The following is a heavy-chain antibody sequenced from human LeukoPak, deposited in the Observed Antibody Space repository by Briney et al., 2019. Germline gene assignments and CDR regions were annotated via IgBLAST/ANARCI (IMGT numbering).Heavy chain of an antibody. V-gene: IGHV1-2*02. CDR2: INPNSGGT. D-gene: IGHD3-22*01. CDR1: GYTFTGYY. Sequence: RASVKVSCKASGYTFTGYYMHWVRQAPGQGLEWMGWINPNSGGTNYAQKFQGRVTMTRDTSISTAYMELSRLRSDDTAVYYCARGTTYYYDSSGPPDDAFDIWGQGTMVTVSS. CDR3: ARGTTYYYDSSGPPDDAFDI. J-gene: IGHJ3*02.